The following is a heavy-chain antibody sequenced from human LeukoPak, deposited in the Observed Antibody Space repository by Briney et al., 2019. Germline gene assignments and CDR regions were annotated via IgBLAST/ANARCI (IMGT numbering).Heavy chain of an antibody. J-gene: IGHJ6*03. CDR2: IIPILGTA. V-gene: IGHV1-69*13. D-gene: IGHD1-26*01. CDR1: GGTFSSYA. Sequence: ASVKVSCKASGGTFSSYAISWVRQAPGQGLEWMGGIIPILGTANYAQKFQGRVTITADESTSTAYMELSSLRSEDTAVYYCAKSYRTYYYYYMDVWGKGTTVTISS. CDR3: AKSYRTYYYYYMDV.